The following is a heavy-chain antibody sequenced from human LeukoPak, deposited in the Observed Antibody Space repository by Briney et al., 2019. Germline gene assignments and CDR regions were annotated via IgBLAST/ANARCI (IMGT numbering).Heavy chain of an antibody. D-gene: IGHD2-15*01. V-gene: IGHV3-15*01. Sequence: PGGSLRLSCAASGFTFSNAWMSWVRQAPGKGLEWVGRIKSKTDGGTTDYAAPVKGRFTISRDDSKNTLYLQMNSLKTEDTAVYYCTTGLSRGLGYCSGGSCYDAFDIWGQGTMVTVSS. CDR1: GFTFSNAW. CDR3: TTGLSRGLGYCSGGSCYDAFDI. CDR2: IKSKTDGGTT. J-gene: IGHJ3*02.